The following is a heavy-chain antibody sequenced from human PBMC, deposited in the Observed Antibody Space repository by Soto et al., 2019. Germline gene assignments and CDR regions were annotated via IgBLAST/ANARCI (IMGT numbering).Heavy chain of an antibody. CDR2: ISFDGSKK. Sequence: QVQLVASGGGVVQPGRSLRLSCAASGFTFSSFGMHWVRQAPGKGLEWVAVISFDGSKKYYADSVKGRFTISRDNSKNTLFLQMNSLRAEDTAVYYCAKDSMGDYYGMDVWGRGTTVTVSS. CDR3: AKDSMGDYYGMDV. CDR1: GFTFSSFG. V-gene: IGHV3-30*18. D-gene: IGHD1-26*01. J-gene: IGHJ6*02.